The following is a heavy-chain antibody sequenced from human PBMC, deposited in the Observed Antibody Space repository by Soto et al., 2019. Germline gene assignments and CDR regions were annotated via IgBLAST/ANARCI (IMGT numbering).Heavy chain of an antibody. CDR3: ERGNEVLWFGDRHRPHYYGMDV. D-gene: IGHD3-10*01. J-gene: IGHJ6*02. CDR1: GDSVFSNSAA. Sequence: SQTLSLTCAISGDSVFSNSAAWNWIRQSPSRGLEWLGRTYYRSEWYNDYAVSVKSRITINPDTSKNQYSVQLNSVTPEDTAVYYCERGNEVLWFGDRHRPHYYGMDVWGQGTTVTVSS. CDR2: TYYRSEWYN. V-gene: IGHV6-1*01.